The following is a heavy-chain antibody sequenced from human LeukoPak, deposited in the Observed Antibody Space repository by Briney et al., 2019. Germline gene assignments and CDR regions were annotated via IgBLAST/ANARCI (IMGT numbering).Heavy chain of an antibody. CDR3: ARAYGKWNDVYFYAFDL. Sequence: GGSLRLSCAASRFTFDEYGMSWVRQTAGKGLEWVSGINWNGRSIGYAGSVKGRFTVSRDNAKSSLYLQMNSLRAEDTALYYCARAYGKWNDVYFYAFDLWGQGTMVTVSS. V-gene: IGHV3-20*04. D-gene: IGHD1-20*01. CDR2: INWNGRSI. J-gene: IGHJ3*01. CDR1: RFTFDEYG.